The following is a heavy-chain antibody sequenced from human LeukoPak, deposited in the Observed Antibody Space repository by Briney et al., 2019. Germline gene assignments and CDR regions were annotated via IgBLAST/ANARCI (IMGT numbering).Heavy chain of an antibody. V-gene: IGHV4-34*01. CDR3: ARGDSSSLSSDP. CDR1: GGSFSGYY. CDR2: INHSGST. J-gene: IGHJ5*02. D-gene: IGHD6-13*01. Sequence: SETLSLTCAVYGGSFSGYYWSWIRQPPGKGLEWIGEINHSGSTNYNPSLKGRVTISVDTSKNQFSLKLSSVTAADTAVYYCARGDSSSLSSDPWGQGTLVTVSS.